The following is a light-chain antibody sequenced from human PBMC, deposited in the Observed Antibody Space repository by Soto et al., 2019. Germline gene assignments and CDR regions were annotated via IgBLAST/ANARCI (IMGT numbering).Light chain of an antibody. V-gene: IGKV1-27*01. J-gene: IGKJ1*01. CDR1: QGITNY. Sequence: DIQMTQSPSSLSASVGDRVTITCRASQGITNYLAWYQQKPGKVPKLLIFAASTLQPGVPSRFSGSGSGTDFTLTISSLQPEDVATYYCQKYDSAPRTFGQGTKVEIK. CDR2: AAS. CDR3: QKYDSAPRT.